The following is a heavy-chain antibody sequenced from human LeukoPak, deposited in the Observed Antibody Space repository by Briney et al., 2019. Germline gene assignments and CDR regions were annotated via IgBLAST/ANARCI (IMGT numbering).Heavy chain of an antibody. D-gene: IGHD6-13*01. J-gene: IGHJ4*02. CDR3: ARRRDSSSWHTPYYFDY. V-gene: IGHV1-18*01. CDR1: GYTFTSYG. CDR2: ISAYNGNT. Sequence: ASVKVSCKASGYTFTSYGISWVRQAPGQGLEWMGWISAYNGNTNYAQKLQGRVTMTTDTSTSTAYMELRSLRSDDTAMYYCARRRDSSSWHTPYYFDYWGQGTLVTVSS.